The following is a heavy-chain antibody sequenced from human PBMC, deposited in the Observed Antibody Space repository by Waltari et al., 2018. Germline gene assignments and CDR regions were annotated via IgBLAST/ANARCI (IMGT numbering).Heavy chain of an antibody. CDR3: TRGILFSGYMDV. D-gene: IGHD3-10*02. V-gene: IGHV4-38-2*01. CDR2: FYHSGSK. J-gene: IGHJ6*03. CDR1: YSSISSAFD. Sequence: QVQLQESGPGLLKPSETLSLTSAVPYSSISSAFDWGWIRQPPGRGLEGIGSFYHSGSKYYKPSLKSRVTISVDTSRNQFSLRLSSVTAADTAVYYCTRGILFSGYMDVWGKGTTVIVSS.